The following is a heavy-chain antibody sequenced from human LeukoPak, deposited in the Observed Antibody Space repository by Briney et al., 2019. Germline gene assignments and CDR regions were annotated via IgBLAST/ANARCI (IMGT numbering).Heavy chain of an antibody. CDR3: VREQLAGIVVVPDDIPPRIGY. Sequence: GGSLRLSCRASGFSFSTYAMTWVRQAPGKGLEWVSDITVRAVEIKYADSVRGRFTISRDDSKSTLYLHMSSLRVEDTAVYFCVREQLAGIVVVPDDIPPRIGYWGQGALVTVSS. J-gene: IGHJ4*02. D-gene: IGHD2-2*01. V-gene: IGHV3-23*01. CDR2: ITVRAVEI. CDR1: GFSFSTYA.